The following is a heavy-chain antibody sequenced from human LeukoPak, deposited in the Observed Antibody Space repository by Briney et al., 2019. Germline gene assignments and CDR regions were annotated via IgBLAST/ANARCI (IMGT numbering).Heavy chain of an antibody. CDR2: ISGSGGST. J-gene: IGHJ4*02. Sequence: GGSLRLSCAASGFTFSTYAVSWVRQAPGKGLEWVSAISGSGGSTFYADSVKGRFTISRDNSKNTLYLQMNSLRAEDTAVYYCANYYDSSGYSLFRSWGQGTLVTVSS. V-gene: IGHV3-23*01. CDR1: GFTFSTYA. D-gene: IGHD3-22*01. CDR3: ANYYDSSGYSLFRS.